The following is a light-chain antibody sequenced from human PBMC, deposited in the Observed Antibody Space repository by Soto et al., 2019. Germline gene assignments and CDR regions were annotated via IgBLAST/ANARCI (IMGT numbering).Light chain of an antibody. CDR3: GADHGSGSNFAVVV. CDR1: SGYSNYK. V-gene: IGLV9-49*01. Sequence: QSVLTQPPSASASLGASVTLTCTLSSGYSNYKVNWYQQRPGKGPRFVMRVGTGGIVGSKGDGIPDRFSVLGSGLNRYLTIKNIQEEDESDYHCGADHGSGSNFAVVVFGGGTKVTVL. J-gene: IGLJ2*01. CDR2: VGTGGIVG.